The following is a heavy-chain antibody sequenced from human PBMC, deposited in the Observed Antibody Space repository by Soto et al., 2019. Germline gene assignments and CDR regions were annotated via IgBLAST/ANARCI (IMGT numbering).Heavy chain of an antibody. D-gene: IGHD1-26*01. Sequence: QVQLQESGPGLVKPSGTLSLTCAVSGDSISSSNWWSWVRQPPGKGLAWIGEIYHSGSTNYNPSLTSRVTISVDKSKNQFSLNLNSVTAADTAVYYCARHSGSYFRDYWGQGTLVTVSS. CDR2: IYHSGST. CDR3: ARHSGSYFRDY. CDR1: GDSISSSNW. V-gene: IGHV4-4*02. J-gene: IGHJ4*02.